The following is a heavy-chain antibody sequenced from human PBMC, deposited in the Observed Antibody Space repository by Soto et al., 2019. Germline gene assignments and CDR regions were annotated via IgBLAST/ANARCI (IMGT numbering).Heavy chain of an antibody. J-gene: IGHJ6*02. CDR2: IYPGAFKT. Sequence: GGSLTISCKGFGYSFTSYWIGWGRQIPGKGLEGMGIIYPGAFKTGKSPSLQGQVTISVDKSISTAYLQWSSLKATDTAMYYCARHAYDFWSGHPNPRYYYGMDVWGQGTKVTVSS. V-gene: IGHV5-51*01. D-gene: IGHD3-3*01. CDR3: ARHAYDFWSGHPNPRYYYGMDV. CDR1: GYSFTSYW.